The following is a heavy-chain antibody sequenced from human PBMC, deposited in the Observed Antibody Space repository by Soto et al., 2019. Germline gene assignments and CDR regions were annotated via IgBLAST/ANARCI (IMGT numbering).Heavy chain of an antibody. D-gene: IGHD3-10*01. V-gene: IGHV1-18*04. CDR3: ARAATGSYHSAY. CDR1: GYAFTSYG. CDR2: IAPHSERT. Sequence: QVQLVQSGPEVKNPGASVRVSCVASGYAFTSYGVNWVRQAPGQGLEWMGWIAPHSERTTYLPKFQGRVTMTADVSTNTAYIELRSLKSDDTGIYFCARAATGSYHSAYWGQGTVVTVSS. J-gene: IGHJ4*02.